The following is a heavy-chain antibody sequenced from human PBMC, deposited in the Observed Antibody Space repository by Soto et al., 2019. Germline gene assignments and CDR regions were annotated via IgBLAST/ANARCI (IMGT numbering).Heavy chain of an antibody. D-gene: IGHD5-18*01. J-gene: IGHJ5*02. V-gene: IGHV1-3*01. CDR3: ARDLDSYGYRPWFDP. CDR1: GYTFTSYA. CDR2: INAGNGNT. Sequence: GASVKVSCKASGYTFTSYAMHWVRQAPGQRLEWMGWINAGNGNTKYSQKFQGRVTITRDTSASTAYMELSSLRSEDTAVYYCARDLDSYGYRPWFDPWGQGTLVTVSS.